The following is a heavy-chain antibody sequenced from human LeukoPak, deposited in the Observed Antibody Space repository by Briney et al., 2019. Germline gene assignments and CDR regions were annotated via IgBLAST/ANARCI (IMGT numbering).Heavy chain of an antibody. CDR1: GFTFSSYS. Sequence: GGSLRLSCAASGFTFSSYSMNWVRQAPGKGLEWVSSISSSSSYIYYADSVKGRFTISRDNAKNSLYLQMNSLRAEDTAVYYCARDRLLYYYDSGPTGHFQHWGQGTLVTV. CDR3: ARDRLLYYYDSGPTGHFQH. V-gene: IGHV3-21*01. D-gene: IGHD3-22*01. J-gene: IGHJ1*01. CDR2: ISSSSSYI.